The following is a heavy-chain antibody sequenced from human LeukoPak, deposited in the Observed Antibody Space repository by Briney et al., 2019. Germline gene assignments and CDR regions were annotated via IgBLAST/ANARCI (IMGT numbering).Heavy chain of an antibody. Sequence: GGSLRLSCAASGFTFSSYSMNWVRQAPGKGLEWVANIKQDGSEKYYADSVKGRFTISRDNSKNTLYLQMNSLRAEDTAVYYCAKAFTPPSYDYGGGDYYYGMDVWGQGTTVTVSS. V-gene: IGHV3-7*01. CDR2: IKQDGSEK. J-gene: IGHJ6*02. D-gene: IGHD4-23*01. CDR1: GFTFSSYS. CDR3: AKAFTPPSYDYGGGDYYYGMDV.